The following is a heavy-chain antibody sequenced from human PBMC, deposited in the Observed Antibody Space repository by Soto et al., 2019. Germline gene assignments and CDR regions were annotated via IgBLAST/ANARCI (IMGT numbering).Heavy chain of an antibody. V-gene: IGHV1-46*01. CDR1: GYTFTSYY. J-gene: IGHJ5*02. CDR2: INPSGDST. Sequence: ASVKVSCKASGYTFTSYYMHWVRQAPGQGLEWMGIINPSGDSTSYAQKFQGRVMITTDTSTSTAYMELSSLRSEDTAVYYCARRRRYGSGSYYWYNYFDPWGQGTPVTVSS. CDR3: ARRRRYGSGSYYWYNYFDP. D-gene: IGHD3-10*01.